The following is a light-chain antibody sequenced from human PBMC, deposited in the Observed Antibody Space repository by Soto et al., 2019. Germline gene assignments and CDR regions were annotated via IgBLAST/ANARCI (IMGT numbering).Light chain of an antibody. CDR1: SSDVGGYNY. V-gene: IGLV2-8*01. CDR2: EVS. CDR3: SSYAGSNNLV. J-gene: IGLJ2*01. Sequence: QSALTQPPSASGSPGQSVTLSCTGTSSDVGGYNYVSWYQQHPGKAPKLMIYEVSKRPSGVPDRFSDSKSGNTASLTVSGLQAEDEADYYCSSYAGSNNLVFGGGTKVTVL.